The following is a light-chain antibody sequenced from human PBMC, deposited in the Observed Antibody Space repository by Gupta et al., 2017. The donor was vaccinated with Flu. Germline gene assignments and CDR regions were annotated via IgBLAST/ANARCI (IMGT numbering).Light chain of an antibody. J-gene: IGKJ1*01. CDR1: QSITSW. CDR3: QQYNSYPWT. CDR2: KAS. Sequence: DTQMTQSPSTLSAFVGDRVTITCRASQSITSWLAWYQQKPGKAPKLLIYKASNLESGVPSRFSGSGSGTEFTLTISSLQPDDFATYYCQQYNSYPWTFGRGTKVEI. V-gene: IGKV1-5*03.